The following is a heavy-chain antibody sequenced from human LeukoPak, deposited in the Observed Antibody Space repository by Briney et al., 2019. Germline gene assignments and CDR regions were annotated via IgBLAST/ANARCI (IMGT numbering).Heavy chain of an antibody. J-gene: IGHJ4*02. CDR1: GGTFSSYA. Sequence: SVKVSCKASGGTFSSYATSWVRQAPGQGLEWMGRIIPILGIANYAQKFQGRVTITADKSTSTAYMELSSLRSEDTAVYYCARDSATDLRWGYDYWGQGTLVTVSS. CDR3: ARDSATDLRWGYDY. D-gene: IGHD5-12*01. CDR2: IIPILGIA. V-gene: IGHV1-69*04.